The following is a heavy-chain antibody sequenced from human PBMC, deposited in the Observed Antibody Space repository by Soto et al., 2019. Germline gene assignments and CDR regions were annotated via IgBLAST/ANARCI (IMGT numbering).Heavy chain of an antibody. J-gene: IGHJ6*02. Sequence: QVQLVQSGAEVKKPGSSVKVSCKASGGTFSSYAISWVRQAPGQGLEWMGGIIPIFGTANYAQKFQGRVTITADESTSTAYMELSSLRSEDTAVYYCARLAGEMATIFYYYGMDVWGQGTTVTVSS. CDR3: ARLAGEMATIFYYYGMDV. CDR2: IIPIFGTA. D-gene: IGHD5-12*01. CDR1: GGTFSSYA. V-gene: IGHV1-69*12.